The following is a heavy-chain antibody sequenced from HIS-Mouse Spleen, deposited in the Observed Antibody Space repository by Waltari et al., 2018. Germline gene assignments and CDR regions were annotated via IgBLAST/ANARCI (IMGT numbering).Heavy chain of an antibody. V-gene: IGHV5-51*03. Sequence: EVQLVQSGAEVKKPGGATKIPRKGSGYRVTNQRVGSGRLVPGKGLEWRGVIYPGYSDTRYSPSFQGQLTISADKSISTAYLQWSSLKASDTAMYYCARAPFSGSYGMDVWGQGTTVTVSS. CDR1: GYRVTNQR. J-gene: IGHJ6*02. CDR3: ARAPFSGSYGMDV. CDR2: IYPGYSDT. D-gene: IGHD1-26*01.